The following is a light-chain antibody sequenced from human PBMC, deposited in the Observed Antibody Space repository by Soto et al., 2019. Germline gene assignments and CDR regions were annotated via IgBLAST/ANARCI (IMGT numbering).Light chain of an antibody. Sequence: EIVVTQSPATLSVSPGERATLSCRAGQSVRSTLAWYQQKPGQAPRLLIYAASTVATGVPARFSGSGSGTEFTLTISSLQSEDSAVYYCQQYQEWPLTFGGGPNVEIK. CDR3: QQYQEWPLT. CDR2: AAS. CDR1: QSVRST. V-gene: IGKV3-15*01. J-gene: IGKJ4*01.